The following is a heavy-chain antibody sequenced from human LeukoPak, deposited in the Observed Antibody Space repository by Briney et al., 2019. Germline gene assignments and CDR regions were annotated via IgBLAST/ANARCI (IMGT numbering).Heavy chain of an antibody. CDR2: LQYDGTEK. CDR3: ARESSSIAIGTLDF. J-gene: IGHJ4*02. CDR1: GFTFSTSG. Sequence: GGSLRLSCTPSGFTFSTSGMHWVRQAPGKGLEWVGFLQYDGTEKYYADSVRGRFTISRDNSKNTLYLQMDSLRAEDTAVYYCARESSSIAIGTLDFWGQGTLVNVSS. D-gene: IGHD6-13*01. V-gene: IGHV3-30*02.